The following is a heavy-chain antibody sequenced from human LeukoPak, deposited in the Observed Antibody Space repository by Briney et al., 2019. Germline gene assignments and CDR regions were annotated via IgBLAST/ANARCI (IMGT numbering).Heavy chain of an antibody. CDR2: ISGSGGST. J-gene: IGHJ4*02. CDR3: AKGYLTAMVTRYDY. CDR1: GFTFSSYA. V-gene: IGHV3-23*01. D-gene: IGHD5-18*01. Sequence: PGGSLRLSCAASGFTFSSYAMSWVRRAPGKGLEWVSAISGSGGSTYYADSVKGRFTISRDNSKNTLYLQMNSLRAEDTAVYYCAKGYLTAMVTRYDYWGQGTLVTVSS.